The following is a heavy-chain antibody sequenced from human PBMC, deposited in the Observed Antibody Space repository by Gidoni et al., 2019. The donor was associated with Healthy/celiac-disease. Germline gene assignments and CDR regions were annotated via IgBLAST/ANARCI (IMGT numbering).Heavy chain of an antibody. Sequence: QVQLQQWGAGLLKPSETLYLTCAVYGGSFSGYYWSWIRQPPGKGLEWIGEINHSGSTNYNPSLKSRVTISVDTSKNQFSLKLSSVTAADTAVYYCARGPLYSSSSYFDAFDIWGQGTMVTVSS. V-gene: IGHV4-34*01. CDR2: INHSGST. CDR1: GGSFSGYY. J-gene: IGHJ3*02. CDR3: ARGPLYSSSSYFDAFDI. D-gene: IGHD6-13*01.